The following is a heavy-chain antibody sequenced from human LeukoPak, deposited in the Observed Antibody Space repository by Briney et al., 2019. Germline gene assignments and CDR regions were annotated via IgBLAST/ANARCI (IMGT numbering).Heavy chain of an antibody. CDR3: TRDPLYSSSWCDYFDY. J-gene: IGHJ4*02. CDR1: GFIFSDYY. Sequence: GGSLRLSCAASGFIFSDYYMTWIRQAPGKGLEWVGFIRSKAYGGTTEYAASVKGRFTISRDDSKSIAYLQMNSLKTEDTAVYYCTRDPLYSSSWCDYFDYWGQGTLVTVSS. D-gene: IGHD6-13*01. V-gene: IGHV3-49*03. CDR2: IRSKAYGGTT.